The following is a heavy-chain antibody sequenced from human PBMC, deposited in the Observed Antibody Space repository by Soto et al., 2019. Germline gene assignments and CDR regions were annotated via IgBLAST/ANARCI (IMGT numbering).Heavy chain of an antibody. V-gene: IGHV4-4*07. CDR1: GYSFTSYW. Sequence: ESLKISCKGSGYSFTSYWIGWIRKSAGKGLEWIGRIYATGTTDYNPSLKSRVMMSVDTSKKQFSLKLRSVTAADTAVYYCVRDGTKTLRDWFDPWGQGISVTVSS. CDR2: IYATGTT. CDR3: VRDGTKTLRDWFDP. D-gene: IGHD1-1*01. J-gene: IGHJ5*02.